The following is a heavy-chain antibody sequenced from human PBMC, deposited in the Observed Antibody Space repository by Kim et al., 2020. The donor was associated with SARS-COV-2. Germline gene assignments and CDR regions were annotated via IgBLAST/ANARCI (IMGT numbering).Heavy chain of an antibody. CDR1: GFTFSSYW. D-gene: IGHD5-18*01. J-gene: IGHJ6*02. V-gene: IGHV3-7*03. Sequence: GGSLRLSCAASGFTFSSYWMSWVRQAPGRGLEWVSYINQYGGEIYYVDSVKGRFTISRDNAKNSLYLQMNSLRAEDTAVYYCARAWMQDYYGMDVWGQGTTVTVSS. CDR3: ARAWMQDYYGMDV. CDR2: INQYGGEI.